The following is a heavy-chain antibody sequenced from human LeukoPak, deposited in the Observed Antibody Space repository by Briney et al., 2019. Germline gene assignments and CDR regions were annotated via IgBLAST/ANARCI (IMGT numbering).Heavy chain of an antibody. CDR2: ISAYNGNT. V-gene: IGHV1-18*01. Sequence: ASVKVSCKASGYTFTSYGISWVRQAPGLGLEWMGWISAYNGNTNYAQKLQGRVTMTTDTSTSTAYMELRSLRSDDTAVYYCARRSYDSSGYYYSFDPWGQGTLVTVSS. J-gene: IGHJ5*02. D-gene: IGHD3-22*01. CDR1: GYTFTSYG. CDR3: ARRSYDSSGYYYSFDP.